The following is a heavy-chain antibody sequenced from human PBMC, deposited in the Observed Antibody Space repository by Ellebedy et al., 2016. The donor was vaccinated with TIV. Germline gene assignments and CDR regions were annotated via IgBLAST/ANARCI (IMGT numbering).Heavy chain of an antibody. Sequence: GESLKISCAASGFTFSSHTMNWVRQAPGKGLEWISMIDGSSTSIYYADSVRGRFTISRDNAKNSVYLQMDSLRGEDTAVYYGAREGDQWLLADYWGQGTLVTVSS. CDR1: GFTFSSHT. J-gene: IGHJ4*02. CDR2: IDGSSTSI. V-gene: IGHV3-21*01. D-gene: IGHD6-19*01. CDR3: AREGDQWLLADY.